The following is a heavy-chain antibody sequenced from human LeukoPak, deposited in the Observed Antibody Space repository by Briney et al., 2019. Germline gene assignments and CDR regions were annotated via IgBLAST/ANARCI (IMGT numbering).Heavy chain of an antibody. V-gene: IGHV3-21*01. Sequence: PGGSLRLSCAASGFTFSSYSMNWFRQAPGKGLEWVSYISSGSTNIYYTDSVKGRFTISRDNAKNTLYLQMNSLRAEDTAVYYCARDDGSVPAANLLNYWGQGTLVTVSS. CDR2: ISSGSTNI. CDR1: GFTFSSYS. J-gene: IGHJ4*02. D-gene: IGHD2-2*01. CDR3: ARDDGSVPAANLLNY.